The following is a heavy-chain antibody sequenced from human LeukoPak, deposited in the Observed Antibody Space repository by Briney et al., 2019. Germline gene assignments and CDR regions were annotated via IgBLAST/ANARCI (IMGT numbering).Heavy chain of an antibody. J-gene: IGHJ6*02. V-gene: IGHV1-69*13. CDR1: GGTFSSYA. CDR3: ARDPRDVRQLRSQEVYYGMDV. CDR2: IIPIFGTA. D-gene: IGHD5-18*01. Sequence: SVKVSCKASGGTFSSYAISWVRQAPGQGLEWMGGIIPIFGTANYAQKFQGRVTITADESTSTAYMEPSSLRSEDTAVYYCARDPRDVRQLRSQEVYYGMDVWGQGTTVTVSS.